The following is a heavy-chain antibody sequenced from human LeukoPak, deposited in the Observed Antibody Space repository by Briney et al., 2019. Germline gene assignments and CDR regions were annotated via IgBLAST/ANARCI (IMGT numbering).Heavy chain of an antibody. CDR2: ISGSGGST. J-gene: IGHJ6*03. Sequence: PGGSLRLSCAASGFTFSSYAMSWVRQAPGKGLEWVSAISGSGGSTYYADSVKGRFTISRDNSKNTLYLKMNSLRAEDTAVYYCARGGWFGELFHFYYYYMDVWGKGTRVTISS. CDR3: ARGGWFGELFHFYYYYMDV. CDR1: GFTFSSYA. D-gene: IGHD3-10*01. V-gene: IGHV3-23*01.